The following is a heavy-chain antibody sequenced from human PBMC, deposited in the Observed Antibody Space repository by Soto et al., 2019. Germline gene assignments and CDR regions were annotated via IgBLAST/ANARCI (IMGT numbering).Heavy chain of an antibody. CDR3: ATAYDYIWGSYRNWFDP. Sequence: ASVKVSCKVSGYTLTELSMHWVRQAPGKGLEWMGGFDPEDGETIYAQKFQGRVTMTEDTPIDTAYMELSSLRSEDTAVYYCATAYDYIWGSYRNWFDPWGQGTLVTVSS. V-gene: IGHV1-24*01. D-gene: IGHD3-16*01. J-gene: IGHJ5*02. CDR2: FDPEDGET. CDR1: GYTLTELS.